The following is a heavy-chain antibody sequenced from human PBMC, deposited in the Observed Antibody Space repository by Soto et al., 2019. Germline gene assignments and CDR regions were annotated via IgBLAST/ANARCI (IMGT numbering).Heavy chain of an antibody. Sequence: XSVKVSCKASGYTFTDYGIGWVRQAPGQGLEWMGWISAHNGNTYYAQRLQGRVTMTTDTSTSTVYMDLRSLRSDDTAVYYCARDHCINGVCFTSVGDDWGQGTLVTVSS. J-gene: IGHJ4*01. CDR2: ISAHNGNT. D-gene: IGHD2-8*01. CDR3: ARDHCINGVCFTSVGDD. CDR1: GYTFTDYG. V-gene: IGHV1-18*04.